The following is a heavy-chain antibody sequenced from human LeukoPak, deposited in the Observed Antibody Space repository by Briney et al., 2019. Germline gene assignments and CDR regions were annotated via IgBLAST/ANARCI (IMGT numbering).Heavy chain of an antibody. CDR2: IIPIFATA. CDR3: ARGPITTRSHFDY. V-gene: IGHV1-69*01. D-gene: IGHD3-22*01. J-gene: IGHJ4*02. Sequence: SVKVSCKASGGTFSSYAISWARQAPGQGLEWMGGIIPIFATANYAQKFQGRVTITADESTSTAYMELSSPRSEDTAVYYCARGPITTRSHFDYWGQGTLVTVSS. CDR1: GGTFSSYA.